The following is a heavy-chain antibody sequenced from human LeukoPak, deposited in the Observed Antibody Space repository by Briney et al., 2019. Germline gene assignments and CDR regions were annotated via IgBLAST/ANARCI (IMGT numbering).Heavy chain of an antibody. Sequence: SETLSLTCAVYGGPFTTYYWSWIRQPPGKGLERIGDVYHTGSTTYNPSLKSRGTISVDPSKNQFSLKLTSVTAADTAVYYCARDPGGVNWFDPWGQGTLVTVSS. CDR3: ARDPGGVNWFDP. CDR1: GGPFTTYY. J-gene: IGHJ5*02. V-gene: IGHV4-34*01. D-gene: IGHD3-10*01. CDR2: VYHTGST.